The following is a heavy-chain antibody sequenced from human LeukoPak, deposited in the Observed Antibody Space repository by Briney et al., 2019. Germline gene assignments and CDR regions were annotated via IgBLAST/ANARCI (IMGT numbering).Heavy chain of an antibody. CDR1: GFTFDDHG. J-gene: IGHJ4*02. D-gene: IGHD2-15*01. Sequence: GGSLRLSCAASGFTFDDHGMSWVRQAPGKGLEWVSGINWNGDSTGYADSVQGRFTISRDNAKNSLYMQMNSLRAEDTALYYCARDDCSGGSCLTTPYFDYWGQGTLVTVSS. CDR2: INWNGDST. V-gene: IGHV3-20*04. CDR3: ARDDCSGGSCLTTPYFDY.